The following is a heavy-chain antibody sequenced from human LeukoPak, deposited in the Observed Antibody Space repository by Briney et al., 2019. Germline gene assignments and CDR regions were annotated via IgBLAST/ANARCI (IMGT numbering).Heavy chain of an antibody. CDR3: ARVGGVGANYYYYYGMDV. D-gene: IGHD1-26*01. V-gene: IGHV3-48*04. Sequence: PGGSLRLSCAASGFTFSSYSMNWVRQAPGKGLEWVSYISSSSSTIYYADSVKGRFTISRDNAKNSLYLQMNSLRAEDTAVYYCARVGGVGANYYYYYGMDVWGQGTTVTVSS. CDR1: GFTFSSYS. J-gene: IGHJ6*02. CDR2: ISSSSSTI.